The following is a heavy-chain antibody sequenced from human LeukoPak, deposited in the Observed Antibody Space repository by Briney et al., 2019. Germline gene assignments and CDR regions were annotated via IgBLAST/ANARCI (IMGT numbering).Heavy chain of an antibody. CDR1: GFTFDDYA. D-gene: IGHD6-6*01. Sequence: PGRSLRLSCAASGFTFDDYAMHWVRQAPGKGLEWVSGISWNSGSIGYADSVKGRFTIFRDNAKNPLYLQMNSLRAEDTALYYCAKDTRGVVLTEGGYFDYWGQGTLVTVSS. J-gene: IGHJ4*02. V-gene: IGHV3-9*01. CDR3: AKDTRGVVLTEGGYFDY. CDR2: ISWNSGSI.